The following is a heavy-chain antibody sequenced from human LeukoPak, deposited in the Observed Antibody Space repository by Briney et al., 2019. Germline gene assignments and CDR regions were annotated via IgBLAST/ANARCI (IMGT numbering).Heavy chain of an antibody. V-gene: IGHV5-51*01. CDR1: GYTFTKYW. D-gene: IGHD6-13*01. Sequence: GESLKISCRTSGYTFTKYWIGWVRQMPGKGLELIGIIYPADSDTRYSPSFPGQASISVDRSINTAYLQWDSLEASDTVLYYCAIHSDGGIFSTVSKDFDYWGQGTLVTVSP. J-gene: IGHJ4*02. CDR2: IYPADSDT. CDR3: AIHSDGGIFSTVSKDFDY.